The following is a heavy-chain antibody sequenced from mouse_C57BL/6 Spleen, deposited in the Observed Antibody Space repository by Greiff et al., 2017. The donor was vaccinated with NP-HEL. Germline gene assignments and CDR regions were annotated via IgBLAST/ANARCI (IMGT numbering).Heavy chain of an antibody. CDR2: IDPEDGDT. Sequence: DVKLVESGAELVRPGASVKLSCTASGFNIKDYYMHWVKQRPEQGLEWIGRIDPEDGDTEYAPKFQGKATMTADTSSNTAYLQLSSLTSEDTAVYYCTTPFYYGSSYLYYFDYWGQGTTLTVSS. CDR3: TTPFYYGSSYLYYFDY. CDR1: GFNIKDYY. J-gene: IGHJ2*01. D-gene: IGHD1-1*01. V-gene: IGHV14-1*01.